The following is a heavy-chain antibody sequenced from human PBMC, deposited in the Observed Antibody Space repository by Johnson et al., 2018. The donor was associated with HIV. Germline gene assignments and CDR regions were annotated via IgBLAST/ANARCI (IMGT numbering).Heavy chain of an antibody. D-gene: IGHD2-21*01. V-gene: IGHV3-30*02. Sequence: VQLVESGGGLVQPGRSLRLSCAASGFTFSSYGMHWVRQTPGKGLEWVAFIRCGGGNKYYADSVKGRFTISSDNSKNTLYLQMNSLRAEDTAVYYCATDRVRLRWYGAGGIWGQGTMVTVSS. J-gene: IGHJ3*02. CDR2: IRCGGGNK. CDR1: GFTFSSYG. CDR3: ATDRVRLRWYGAGGI.